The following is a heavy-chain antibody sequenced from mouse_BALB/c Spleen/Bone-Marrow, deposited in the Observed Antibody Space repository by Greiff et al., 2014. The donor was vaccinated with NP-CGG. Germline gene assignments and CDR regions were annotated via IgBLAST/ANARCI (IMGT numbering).Heavy chain of an antibody. Sequence: DVQLVESGGGLVQPGGSLRLSCAASGFTFTDYYMSCVRQPPGKALEWLGFIRNKANGYTTEYSASVKGRFTISRDNSQSILYLQMNTLRAEDSATYYCARDKNYGSYWYFDVWGAGTTVTVSS. CDR1: GFTFTDYY. V-gene: IGHV7-3*02. D-gene: IGHD2-1*01. J-gene: IGHJ1*01. CDR2: IRNKANGYTT. CDR3: ARDKNYGSYWYFDV.